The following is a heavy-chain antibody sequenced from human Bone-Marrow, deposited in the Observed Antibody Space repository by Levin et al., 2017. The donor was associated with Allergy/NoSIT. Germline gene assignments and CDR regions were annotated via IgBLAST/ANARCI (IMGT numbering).Heavy chain of an antibody. CDR2: ISRSGIRT. D-gene: IGHD6-19*01. J-gene: IGHJ3*01. V-gene: IGHV3-23*01. CDR1: GFPFSTYA. Sequence: LSLPCAASGFPFSTYAMTWVRQAPGQGLEWVSTISRSGIRTDYADSVKGRFTISRDDSKRTLYLQMNTLRAEDTAIYYCAKDRDSSGFYREDAYDVWGQGTMVTVS. CDR3: AKDRDSSGFYREDAYDV.